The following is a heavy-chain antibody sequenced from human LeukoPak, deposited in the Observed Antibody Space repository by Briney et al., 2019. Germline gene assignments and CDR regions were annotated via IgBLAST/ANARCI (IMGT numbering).Heavy chain of an antibody. D-gene: IGHD2-15*01. V-gene: IGHV4-59*01. Sequence: SETLTLTCTVSGGSISSYYWSWIRQPPGKGLEWIGYIYYSGSTNYNPSLKSRVTISVDTSKSQFSLKLSSVTAADTAVYYCARDSCSGGSCYFDYWGQGTLVTVSS. CDR2: IYYSGST. J-gene: IGHJ4*02. CDR1: GGSISSYY. CDR3: ARDSCSGGSCYFDY.